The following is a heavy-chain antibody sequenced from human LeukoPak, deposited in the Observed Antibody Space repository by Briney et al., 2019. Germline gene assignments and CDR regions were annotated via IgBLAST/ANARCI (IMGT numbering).Heavy chain of an antibody. CDR2: IYTSGST. D-gene: IGHD3-10*01. CDR3: AGDVSYGSGSYYSPPYGMDV. CDR1: GGSISSYY. V-gene: IGHV4-4*07. Sequence: SETLSLTCTVSGGSISSYYWSWIRQPAGKGLEWIGRIYTSGSTNYNPSLKSRVTMSVDTSKNQFSLKLSSVTAADTAVYYCAGDVSYGSGSYYSPPYGMDVWGQGTTVTVSS. J-gene: IGHJ6*02.